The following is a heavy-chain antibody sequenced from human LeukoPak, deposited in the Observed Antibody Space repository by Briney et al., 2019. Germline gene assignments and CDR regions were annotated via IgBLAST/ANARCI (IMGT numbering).Heavy chain of an antibody. CDR2: INPNSGGT. CDR1: GYTFTGYY. Sequence: ASVKVSCKASGYTFTGYYMHWVRQAPGQGLEWMGWINPNSGGTNYAQKFQGWVTMTRDTSISTAYMELSGLRSDDTAVYYCARDAQRSSSGWYPYYWGQGTLVTVSS. CDR3: ARDAQRSSSGWYPYY. D-gene: IGHD6-19*01. V-gene: IGHV1-2*04. J-gene: IGHJ4*02.